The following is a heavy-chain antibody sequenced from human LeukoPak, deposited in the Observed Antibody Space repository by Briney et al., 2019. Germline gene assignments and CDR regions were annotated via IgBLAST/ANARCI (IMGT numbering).Heavy chain of an antibody. Sequence: PSETLSLTCTVSGGSISSGNYYWSWIRQPAGKGLEWIGRIYTSGSTNYNPSLKSRVTISVDTSKNQFSLKLTSVTAADTAVYYCARGVVAAPQTFDYWGQGTLVTVSS. V-gene: IGHV4-61*02. D-gene: IGHD2-15*01. CDR3: ARGVVAAPQTFDY. CDR1: GGSISSGNYY. CDR2: IYTSGST. J-gene: IGHJ4*02.